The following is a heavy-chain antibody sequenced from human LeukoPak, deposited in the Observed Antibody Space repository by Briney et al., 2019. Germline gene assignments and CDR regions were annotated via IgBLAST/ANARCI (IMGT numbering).Heavy chain of an antibody. D-gene: IGHD3-22*01. CDR3: AKSFYYESSGYPRGPDY. CDR2: ISGIADST. V-gene: IGHV3-23*01. Sequence: GGSLRLSCAASGFTFSFYAMSWVRQAPGKGLAWVSAISGIADSTHYADSVKGRFTIFRDNSRNTLYLQMNSLRAEDTAVYYCAKSFYYESSGYPRGPDYWGQGTLVTVSS. J-gene: IGHJ4*02. CDR1: GFTFSFYA.